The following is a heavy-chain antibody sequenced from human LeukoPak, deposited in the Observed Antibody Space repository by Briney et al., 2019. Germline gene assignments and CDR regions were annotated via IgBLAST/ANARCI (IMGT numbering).Heavy chain of an antibody. CDR1: GFTFSSYA. V-gene: IGHV3-23*01. CDR3: AKDLYDSSSPPPTPFDY. Sequence: GGSLRLSCAASGFTFSSYAMSWVRQAPGKGLEWVSAISGSGGSTYYADSVKGRFTISRDNSKNTLYLQMNSLRAEDTAVYYCAKDLYDSSSPPPTPFDYWGQGTLVTVSS. D-gene: IGHD3-22*01. CDR2: ISGSGGST. J-gene: IGHJ4*02.